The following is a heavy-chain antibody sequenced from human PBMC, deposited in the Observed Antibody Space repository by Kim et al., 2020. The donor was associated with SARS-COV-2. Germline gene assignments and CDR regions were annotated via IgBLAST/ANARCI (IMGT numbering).Heavy chain of an antibody. CDR3: AKDILVIKWVIDY. Sequence: GGSLRLSCAASGFTFSSYAMSWVRQAPGKGLEWVSLISASGGSTSYADSVKGRFTISRDNSKNTLYLQMNSLRAEDTAVYYCAKDILVIKWVIDYWGQGTLVTVSS. D-gene: IGHD3-9*01. J-gene: IGHJ4*02. V-gene: IGHV3-23*01. CDR1: GFTFSSYA. CDR2: ISASGGST.